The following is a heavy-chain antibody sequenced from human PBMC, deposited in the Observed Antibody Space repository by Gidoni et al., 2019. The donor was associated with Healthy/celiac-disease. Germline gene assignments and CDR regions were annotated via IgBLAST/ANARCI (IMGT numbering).Heavy chain of an antibody. CDR2: INAGNGNT. D-gene: IGHD6-13*01. CDR1: GYTFTSYA. V-gene: IGHV1-3*01. Sequence: QVQLVQSGAEVKKPGASVKVSCKASGYTFTSYAMPSVRQAPGQRLEWMGWINAGNGNTKYSQKFQGRVTITSDTSASTAYMELSSLRSEDTAVYYCARIAAAGGNFDYWGQGTLVTVSS. J-gene: IGHJ4*02. CDR3: ARIAAAGGNFDY.